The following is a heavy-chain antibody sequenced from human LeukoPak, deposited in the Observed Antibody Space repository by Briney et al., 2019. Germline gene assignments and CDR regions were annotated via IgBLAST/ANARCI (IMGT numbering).Heavy chain of an antibody. D-gene: IGHD2-8*01. V-gene: IGHV4-39*07. J-gene: IGHJ4*02. CDR1: GGSITSSKYF. CDR2: ISYSGST. CDR3: AGLGVMVLVYQFEY. Sequence: PSETLSLTCAVSGGSITSSKYFWGWIRQPPGKELELIGIISYSGSTDYNPSLKSRVTISTDTSTSQFSLKLTSVTAADTAAYYCAGLGVMVLVYQFEYWGRGTPVTVSS.